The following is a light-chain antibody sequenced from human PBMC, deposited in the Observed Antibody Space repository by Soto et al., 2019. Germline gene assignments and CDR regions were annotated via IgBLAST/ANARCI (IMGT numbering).Light chain of an antibody. J-gene: IGLJ1*01. CDR1: SSDVGGYNY. V-gene: IGLV2-14*03. CDR2: DVS. CDR3: SSYRSTSTLYV. Sequence: QSALTQPASVSGSPGQSITISCTGTSSDVGGYNYVSWYQHHPGKASILIIYDVSNRPSGVSNRFSGSKSGNTASLTISGFQAEDEADYYCSSYRSTSTLYVFGTGTKLTVL.